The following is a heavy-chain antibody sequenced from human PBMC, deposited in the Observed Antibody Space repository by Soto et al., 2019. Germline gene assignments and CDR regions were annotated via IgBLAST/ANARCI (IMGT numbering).Heavy chain of an antibody. D-gene: IGHD5-12*01. J-gene: IGHJ4*02. CDR1: GFTLSSYS. CDR3: ARAKPFVRVATIIDY. V-gene: IGHV3-48*02. Sequence: PGGSLRLSCAASGFTLSSYSMNWVRQAPGKGLEWVAPIPYSSSPMFFGDSVKGRFTISRDNARNSLYLQMNSLRDEDTAVYYCARAKPFVRVATIIDYWGQGTLVTVSS. CDR2: IPYSSSPM.